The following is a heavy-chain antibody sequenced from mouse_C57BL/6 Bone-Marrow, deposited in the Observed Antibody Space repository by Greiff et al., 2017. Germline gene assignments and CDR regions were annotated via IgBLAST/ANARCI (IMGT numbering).Heavy chain of an antibody. D-gene: IGHD2-3*01. J-gene: IGHJ4*01. CDR2: ISDGGSYT. CDR1: GFTFSSYA. V-gene: IGHV5-4*01. CDR3: ARDRGYFLYYYAMDY. Sequence: DVHLVESGGGLVKPGGSLKLSCAASGFTFSSYAMSWVRQTPEKRLEWVATISDGGSYTYYPDNVKGRFTISRDNAKNNLYLQMSHLKSEDTAMYYCARDRGYFLYYYAMDYWGQGTSVTVSS.